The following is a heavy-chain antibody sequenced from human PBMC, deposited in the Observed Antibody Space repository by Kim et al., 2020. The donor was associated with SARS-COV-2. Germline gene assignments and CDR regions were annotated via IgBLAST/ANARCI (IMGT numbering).Heavy chain of an antibody. Sequence: ASVKVSCKASGDTFTRFYIHWVRQAPGQGLEWMGIMDPNGGNATYAEKFQGRVTLTRDTSTSTVYMELNSLRSEATGVYYWAGVLMTDQAFDSWGQGTQVTVSS. CDR1: GDTFTRFY. V-gene: IGHV1-46*01. CDR2: MDPNGGNA. D-gene: IGHD3-16*01. J-gene: IGHJ4*02. CDR3: AGVLMTDQAFDS.